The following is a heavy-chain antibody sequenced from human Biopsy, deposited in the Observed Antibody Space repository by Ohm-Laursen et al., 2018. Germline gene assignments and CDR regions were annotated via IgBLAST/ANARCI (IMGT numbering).Heavy chain of an antibody. D-gene: IGHD1-26*01. Sequence: GALSLTCPVSGDSINNYYWSWIRQPAGKGLEWIGRIYTSGSPNYNLSLESRVTMSVDTSKNQFSLNLRSVTAADTAVYYCARGTGRYYVYGAFDIWGQGTVVTVSS. CDR1: GDSINNYY. CDR2: IYTSGSP. J-gene: IGHJ3*02. CDR3: ARGTGRYYVYGAFDI. V-gene: IGHV4-4*07.